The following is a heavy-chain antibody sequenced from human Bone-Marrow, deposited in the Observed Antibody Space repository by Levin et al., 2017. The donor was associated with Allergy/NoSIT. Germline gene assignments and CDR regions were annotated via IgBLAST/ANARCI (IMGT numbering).Heavy chain of an antibody. D-gene: IGHD2-21*02. CDR2: INHSGST. V-gene: IGHV4-34*01. Sequence: SQTLSLTCAVYGGSFSGYYWSWIRQPPGKGLEWIGEINHSGSTNYNPSLKSRVTISVDTSKNQFSLKLSSVTDADTAVYYCARTGTDSYCGGDCYHFDYWGQGTLVTVSS. J-gene: IGHJ4*02. CDR3: ARTGTDSYCGGDCYHFDY. CDR1: GGSFSGYY.